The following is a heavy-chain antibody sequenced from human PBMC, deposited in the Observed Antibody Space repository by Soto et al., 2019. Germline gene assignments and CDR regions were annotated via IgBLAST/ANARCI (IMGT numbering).Heavy chain of an antibody. Sequence: SETLSLTCTVSGGSISSYYWSWIRQPPGKGLEWIGYIYYSGSTNYNPSLKSRVTISVDTSKNQFSLKLSSVTAADTAVYYCARVGEVRGVIRAYYMDVWGKGTTVTVSS. D-gene: IGHD3-10*01. CDR2: IYYSGST. CDR3: ARVGEVRGVIRAYYMDV. CDR1: GGSISSYY. V-gene: IGHV4-59*01. J-gene: IGHJ6*03.